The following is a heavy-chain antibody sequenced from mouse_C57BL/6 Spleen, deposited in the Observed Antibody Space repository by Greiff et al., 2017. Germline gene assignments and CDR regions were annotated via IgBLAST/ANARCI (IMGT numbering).Heavy chain of an antibody. D-gene: IGHD2-3*01. Sequence: ESGPGLVKPSQSLSLTCSVTGYSITSGSYWNWLRQFPGNKLECMAYIGYDGCNNYTPSVKNRISINRDTSKHQFFLKLNSVTTEDTATFYCASLYDGIDYWGQGTTLTVSS. J-gene: IGHJ2*01. V-gene: IGHV3-6*01. CDR3: ASLYDGIDY. CDR2: IGYDGCN. CDR1: GYSITSGSY.